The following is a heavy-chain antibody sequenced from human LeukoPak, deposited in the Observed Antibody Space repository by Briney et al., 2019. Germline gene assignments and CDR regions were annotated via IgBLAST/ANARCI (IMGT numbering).Heavy chain of an antibody. CDR1: GFTFDDYA. CDR3: ARDYGDYDYYYGMDV. D-gene: IGHD4-17*01. CDR2: ISWNSGSI. Sequence: GRSLRLSCAASGFTFDDYAMHWVRQAPGKGLEWVSGISWNSGSIGYADSVKGRFTISRDNAKNSLYLQMNSLRAEDTALYYCARDYGDYDYYYGMDVWGQGTTVTVSS. V-gene: IGHV3-9*01. J-gene: IGHJ6*02.